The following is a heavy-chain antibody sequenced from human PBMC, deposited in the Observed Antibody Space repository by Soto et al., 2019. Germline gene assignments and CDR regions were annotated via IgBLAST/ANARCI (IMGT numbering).Heavy chain of an antibody. CDR3: TTDLGPRDNDFWSGYYENWFDP. D-gene: IGHD3-3*01. V-gene: IGHV3-15*07. CDR1: GFTFSNAW. Sequence: GGSLRLSCAASGFTFSNAWMNWVRQAPGKGLEWVGRIKSKTDGGTTDYAAPVKGRFTISRDDSKNTLYLQMNSLKTEDTAVYYCTTDLGPRDNDFWSGYYENWFDPWGQGTLVTVSS. J-gene: IGHJ5*02. CDR2: IKSKTDGGTT.